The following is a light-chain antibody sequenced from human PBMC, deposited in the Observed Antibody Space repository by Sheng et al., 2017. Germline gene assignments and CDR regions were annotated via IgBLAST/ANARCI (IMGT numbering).Light chain of an antibody. Sequence: AIHLTQSPSSLSASVGDRVTITCRASQGINSALAWYQQKPGQPPKLLIYDASSLQTGVPSRFSGSGSGTDFTLTISGLQPEDFATYYCQQFNTYLEALTFGGGTEGGDQT. V-gene: IGKV1-13*02. CDR1: QGINSA. J-gene: IGKJ4*01. CDR2: DAS. CDR3: QQFNTYLEALT.